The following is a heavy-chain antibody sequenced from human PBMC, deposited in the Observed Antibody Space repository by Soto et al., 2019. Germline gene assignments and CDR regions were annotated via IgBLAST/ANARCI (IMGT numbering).Heavy chain of an antibody. J-gene: IGHJ6*02. CDR3: ARAPESSHDYGDYYYYYGMDV. CDR1: GFTFSSYS. Sequence: GGSLRLSCAASGFTFSSYSMNLVRQAPGKGLEWVSYISSSSSTIYYADSVKGRFTISRDNAKNSLYLQMNSLRAEDTAVYYCARAPESSHDYGDYYYYYGMDVWGQGTTVTVSS. D-gene: IGHD4-17*01. V-gene: IGHV3-48*04. CDR2: ISSSSSTI.